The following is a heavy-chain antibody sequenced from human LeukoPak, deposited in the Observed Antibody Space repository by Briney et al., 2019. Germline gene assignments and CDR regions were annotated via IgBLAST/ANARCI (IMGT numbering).Heavy chain of an antibody. CDR2: ISGSSAYI. CDR3: AKDFSSIVVVPAYFDY. V-gene: IGHV3-21*01. J-gene: IGHJ4*02. CDR1: GFTFSTCG. D-gene: IGHD2-2*01. Sequence: GGSLRLSCAASGFTFSTCGMNWVRQAPGKGLEWVSSISGSSAYIYYADSVKGRFTISRDNSKNTLYLQMNSLRAEDTAVYYCAKDFSSIVVVPAYFDYWGQGTLVTVSS.